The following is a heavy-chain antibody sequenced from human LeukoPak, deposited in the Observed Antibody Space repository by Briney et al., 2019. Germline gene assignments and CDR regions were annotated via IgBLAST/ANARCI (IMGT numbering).Heavy chain of an antibody. CDR1: GYTLTELS. CDR2: INPSGGST. CDR3: ARETLGYCGGGSCYSIYYFDY. V-gene: IGHV1-46*01. Sequence: ASVKVSCKVSGYTLTELSMHWVRQAPGQGLEWMGIINPSGGSTSYAQKFQGRVTMTRDTSTSTVYMELSSLRSEDTAVYYCARETLGYCGGGSCYSIYYFDYWGQGTLVTVSS. J-gene: IGHJ4*02. D-gene: IGHD2-15*01.